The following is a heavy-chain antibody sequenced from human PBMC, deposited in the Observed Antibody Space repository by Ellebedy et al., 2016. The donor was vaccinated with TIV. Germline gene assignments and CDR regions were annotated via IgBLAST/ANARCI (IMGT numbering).Heavy chain of an antibody. V-gene: IGHV3-30*03. D-gene: IGHD6-19*01. Sequence: PGGSLRLSCVASGFTLSTYGMHWVRQTPNKGLEWVAFISTNGREKYYIDSVKGRFTISRDNSKNTLYLQMNSLRAEDMAVYYCVRPEVGDSSGWRGFTYWGQGTLVTVSS. CDR2: ISTNGREK. J-gene: IGHJ4*02. CDR3: VRPEVGDSSGWRGFTY. CDR1: GFTLSTYG.